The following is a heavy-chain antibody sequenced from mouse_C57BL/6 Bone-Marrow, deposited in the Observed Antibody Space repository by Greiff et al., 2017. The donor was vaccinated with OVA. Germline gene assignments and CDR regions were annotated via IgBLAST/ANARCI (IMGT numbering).Heavy chain of an antibody. CDR1: GYAFSSSW. Sequence: VQLQQSGPELVKPGASVKISCKASGYAFSSSWMNWVKQRPGKGLEWIGRIYPGDGDTNYNGKFKGKATLTADKSSSTAYMQLSSLTSEDSAVYFCAREYYGVDYWGQGTSVTVSS. CDR2: IYPGDGDT. V-gene: IGHV1-82*01. CDR3: AREYYGVDY. J-gene: IGHJ4*01.